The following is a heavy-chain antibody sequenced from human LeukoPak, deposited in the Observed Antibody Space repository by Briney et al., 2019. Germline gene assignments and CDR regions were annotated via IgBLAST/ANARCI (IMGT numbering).Heavy chain of an antibody. Sequence: GGSLRLSCAVSGFTVSSYYMSWVRQAPGKGLEWVSVIYSGGSTYYADSVKGRFTISRDNSKNTLYLQMNSLRAEDTAVYYCARDRSYGSGIDYWGQGTLVTVSS. CDR1: GFTVSSYY. CDR2: IYSGGST. CDR3: ARDRSYGSGIDY. D-gene: IGHD3-10*01. V-gene: IGHV3-66*01. J-gene: IGHJ4*02.